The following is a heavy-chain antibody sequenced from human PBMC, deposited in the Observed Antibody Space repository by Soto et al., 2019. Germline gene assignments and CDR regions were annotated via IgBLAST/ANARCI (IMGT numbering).Heavy chain of an antibody. CDR1: GFTFSSYA. Sequence: PGGSLRLSCAASGFTFSSYAMHWVRQAPGKGLEWVAVISYDGSNKYYADSVKGRFTISRDNSKNTLYLQMSSLRAEDTAVYYCAREGGYCSSTSCYYGMDVWGQGTTVTVSS. CDR2: ISYDGSNK. V-gene: IGHV3-30-3*01. J-gene: IGHJ6*02. D-gene: IGHD2-2*01. CDR3: AREGGYCSSTSCYYGMDV.